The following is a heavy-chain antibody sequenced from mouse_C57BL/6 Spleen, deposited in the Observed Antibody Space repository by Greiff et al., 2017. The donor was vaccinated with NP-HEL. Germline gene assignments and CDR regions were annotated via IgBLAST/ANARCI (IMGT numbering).Heavy chain of an antibody. CDR1: GYAFSSSW. J-gene: IGHJ4*01. V-gene: IGHV1-82*01. Sequence: VKLQESGPELVKPGASVKISCKASGYAFSSSWMNWVKQRPGKGLEWIGRIYPGDGDTNYNGKFKGKATLTADKSSSTAYMQLSSLTSEDSAVYVCAREPSTAQVFAMDYWGQGTSVTVSS. CDR3: AREPSTAQVFAMDY. CDR2: IYPGDGDT. D-gene: IGHD3-2*02.